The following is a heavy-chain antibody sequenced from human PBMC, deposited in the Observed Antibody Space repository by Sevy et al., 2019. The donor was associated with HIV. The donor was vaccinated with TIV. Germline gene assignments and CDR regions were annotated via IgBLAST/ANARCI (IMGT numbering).Heavy chain of an antibody. J-gene: IGHJ4*02. CDR1: GASITTNY. CDR2: IYNRGNTDYNT. D-gene: IGHD5-12*01. V-gene: IGHV4-4*07. CDR3: ARAVFPTSGTYYFDY. Sequence: SETLSLTCIVSGASITTNYWSWIRQPAGKGLELIGRIYNRGNTDYNTNYNPSLESRVSMSIDTSKNQFSLNLSSVTVADTAVYYCARAVFPTSGTYYFDYWGQGTLVTVSS.